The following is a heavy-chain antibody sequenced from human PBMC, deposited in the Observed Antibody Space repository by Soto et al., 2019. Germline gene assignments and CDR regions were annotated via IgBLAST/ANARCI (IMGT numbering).Heavy chain of an antibody. CDR2: IYYSGST. CDR3: ALLAAKLRGFDD. V-gene: IGHV4-31*03. D-gene: IGHD6-6*01. J-gene: IGHJ4*02. CDR1: GGSISSGGYY. Sequence: PSETLSLTCTVSGGSISSGGYYWSWIRQHPGEGLEWIGYIYYSGSTYYNPSLKSRVTISVDTSKNQFSLKLSSVTAADTAVYYCALLAAKLRGFDDWGQGTLVTVSS.